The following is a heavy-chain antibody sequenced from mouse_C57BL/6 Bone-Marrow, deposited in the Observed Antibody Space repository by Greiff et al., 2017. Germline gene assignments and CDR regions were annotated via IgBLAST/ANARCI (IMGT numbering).Heavy chain of an antibody. Sequence: QVQLKQPGAELVMPGASVKLSCKASGYTFTSYWMHWVKQRPGQGLEWIGEIDPSDSYTNYNQKFKGKSTLTVDKSSSTAYMQLSSLTSEDSAVYYCARSGTTVVEDYAMDYWGQGTSVTVSS. D-gene: IGHD1-1*01. CDR2: IDPSDSYT. V-gene: IGHV1-69*01. J-gene: IGHJ4*01. CDR3: ARSGTTVVEDYAMDY. CDR1: GYTFTSYW.